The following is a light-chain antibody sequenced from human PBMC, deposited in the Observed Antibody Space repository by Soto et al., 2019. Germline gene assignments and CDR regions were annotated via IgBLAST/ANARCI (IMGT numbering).Light chain of an antibody. J-gene: IGKJ1*01. Sequence: EIVMTQSPATPSVSPGERATLSCRSSQSVSSNLAWYQQKPGQAPRLLLYDASNRATGIPARFSGSGSGTDFTLTISRLEPEDFAVYYCQQYGSSPPATFGQGTKVDI. CDR1: QSVSSN. CDR2: DAS. CDR3: QQYGSSPPAT. V-gene: IGKV3-20*01.